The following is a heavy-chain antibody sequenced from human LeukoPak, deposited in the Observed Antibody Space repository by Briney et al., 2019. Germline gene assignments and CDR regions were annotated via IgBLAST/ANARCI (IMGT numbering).Heavy chain of an antibody. J-gene: IGHJ3*02. CDR2: IYPGDSDT. Sequence: GESLKISCKGSGYIFTSYWIGWVRQMPGKGLEWMGIIYPGDSDTRYSPSFQGQVTISADKSISTAYLQWSSLKASDTAMYYCARHGLLWFGELSWAFDIWGQGTMVTVSS. CDR3: ARHGLLWFGELSWAFDI. D-gene: IGHD3-10*01. V-gene: IGHV5-51*01. CDR1: GYIFTSYW.